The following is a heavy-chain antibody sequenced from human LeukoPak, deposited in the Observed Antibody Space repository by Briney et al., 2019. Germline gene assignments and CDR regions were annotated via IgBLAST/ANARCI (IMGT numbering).Heavy chain of an antibody. CDR3: ARAHYDYVWGRPEDI. V-gene: IGHV1-8*01. CDR2: MNPNSGNT. J-gene: IGHJ3*02. D-gene: IGHD3-16*01. CDR1: GYTFTSYD. Sequence: ASVKVSCKASGYTFTSYDINWVRQATGQGLEWMGWMNPNSGNTGYAQKFQGRVTMTRNTSISTAYMELSSLRSEDTAVYYCARAHYDYVWGRPEDIWGQGTMVTVSS.